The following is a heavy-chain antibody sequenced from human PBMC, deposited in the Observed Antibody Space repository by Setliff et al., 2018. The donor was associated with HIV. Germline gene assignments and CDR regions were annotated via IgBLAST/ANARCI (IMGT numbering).Heavy chain of an antibody. Sequence: ASVKVSCKASGYTFINYDIYWVRQTTGQGLEWMGWMNPDSGNTGYAQKFQGRVTMTRNTSISTAYMDLSSLRSEDTAVYYCARGYCSGGSCRRVWYFDLWGRGTLVTVSS. D-gene: IGHD2-15*01. CDR3: ARGYCSGGSCRRVWYFDL. CDR1: GYTFINYD. V-gene: IGHV1-8*02. CDR2: MNPDSGNT. J-gene: IGHJ2*01.